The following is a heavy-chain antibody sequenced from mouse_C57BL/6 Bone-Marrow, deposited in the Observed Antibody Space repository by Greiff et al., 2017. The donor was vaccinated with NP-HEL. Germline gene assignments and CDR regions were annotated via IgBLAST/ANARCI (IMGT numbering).Heavy chain of an antibody. CDR3: ARLTVPFAY. D-gene: IGHD1-1*01. CDR2: ISGGGGNT. V-gene: IGHV5-9*01. J-gene: IGHJ3*01. CDR1: GFTFSSYT. Sequence: EVKVVESGGGLVKPGGSLKLSCAASGFTFSSYTMSWVRQTPEKRLEWVATISGGGGNTYYPDIVKGRFTISRDNAKNTLYLQMSSLRSEDTALYYCARLTVPFAYWGQGTLVTVSA.